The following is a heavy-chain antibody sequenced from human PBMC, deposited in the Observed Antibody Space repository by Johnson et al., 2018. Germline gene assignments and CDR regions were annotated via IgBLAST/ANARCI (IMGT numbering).Heavy chain of an antibody. CDR3: AKDMTAATYDAFDI. V-gene: IGHV3-9*01. Sequence: VQLVQSGGGLLQPGRPLRLSCAASGFPFDDYPIPWVRQAPGKGLEWVSGIGWNSGSIGYAAPVKGRFTISRDNAKTSLYLQMNSLRAEDTALYYCAKDMTAATYDAFDIWGQGTMVTVSS. D-gene: IGHD2-15*01. CDR2: IGWNSGSI. CDR1: GFPFDDYP. J-gene: IGHJ3*02.